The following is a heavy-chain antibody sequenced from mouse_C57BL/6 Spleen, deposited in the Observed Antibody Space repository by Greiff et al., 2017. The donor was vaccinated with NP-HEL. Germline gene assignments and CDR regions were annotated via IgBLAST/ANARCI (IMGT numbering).Heavy chain of an antibody. CDR2: LYPGSGST. V-gene: IGHV1-55*01. Sequence: VQLQQPGAELVKPGASVKMSCKASGYTFTSYWITWVKQRPGQGLEWIGDLYPGSGSTNYNAKLKSKATLPVDTSSSTAYMQLSRLTSEDAAVYYCAREGDSNPFDYWGQGTTLTVSS. J-gene: IGHJ2*01. D-gene: IGHD2-5*01. CDR3: AREGDSNPFDY. CDR1: GYTFTSYW.